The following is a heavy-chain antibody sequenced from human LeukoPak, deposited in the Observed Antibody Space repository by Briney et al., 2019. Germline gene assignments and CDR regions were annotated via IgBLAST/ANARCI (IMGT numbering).Heavy chain of an antibody. V-gene: IGHV4-39*01. CDR1: GASISSSSYY. D-gene: IGHD6-19*01. CDR3: ATSHDSAWRGDY. Sequence: PSETLSLTCTVSGASISSSSYYWGWIRQPPGKRLEWIGTIFYSGITYYNPSLKSRVTISVDTSKNQFSLRLSSVTAVDTAFYYCATSHDSAWRGDYWGRGTLVTVSS. CDR2: IFYSGIT. J-gene: IGHJ4*02.